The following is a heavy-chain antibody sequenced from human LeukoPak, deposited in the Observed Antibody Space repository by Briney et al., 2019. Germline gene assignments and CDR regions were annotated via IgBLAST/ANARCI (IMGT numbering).Heavy chain of an antibody. CDR1: GFTVSSYY. D-gene: IGHD6-19*01. CDR3: ARGAGWNFYEY. J-gene: IGHJ4*01. Sequence: PGGSLRLSCAASGFTVSSYYMNWVRQAPGKGLEWVSVFYVGGPTYYADSVQGRFTISRDNSKNTVDLQMSSLRPEDTAVYYCARGAGWNFYEYWGHGTLVTVSS. V-gene: IGHV3-53*05. CDR2: FYVGGPT.